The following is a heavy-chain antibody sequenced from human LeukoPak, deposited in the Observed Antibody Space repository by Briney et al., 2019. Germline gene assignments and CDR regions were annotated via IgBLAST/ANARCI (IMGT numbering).Heavy chain of an antibody. Sequence: GGSLRLSCAASGFTFSNYSMNWVRQAPGKGLEWVSSISSSSSYIYYADSVKGRFTISRDNAKNSLYLQMNSLRAEDTALYYCAKDSRGYSGYVLDYWGQGTLVTVSS. D-gene: IGHD5-12*01. CDR2: ISSSSSYI. J-gene: IGHJ4*02. CDR1: GFTFSNYS. CDR3: AKDSRGYSGYVLDY. V-gene: IGHV3-21*04.